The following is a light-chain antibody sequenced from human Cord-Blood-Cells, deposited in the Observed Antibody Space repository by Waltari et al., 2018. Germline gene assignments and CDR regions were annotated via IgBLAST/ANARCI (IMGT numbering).Light chain of an antibody. CDR3: QSYDSSLSGWV. CDR1: SSNIGAGYD. CDR2: VHS. V-gene: IGLV1-40*01. Sequence: QSVLTQPPSVSGAPGQRVTISCTGSSSNIGAGYDVHWYQQLPGTAPKLLIYVHSNRPSGVPDRCSGSKSGTSASLAITGLQAEDEADYYCQSYDSSLSGWVFGGGTKLTVL. J-gene: IGLJ2*01.